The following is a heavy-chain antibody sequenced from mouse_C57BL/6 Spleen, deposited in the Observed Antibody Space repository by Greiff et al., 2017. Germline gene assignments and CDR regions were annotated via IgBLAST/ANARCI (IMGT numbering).Heavy chain of an antibody. CDR3: ARHLYDYEAWFAY. CDR2: IKPGSGGT. Sequence: SGAELVRPGTSVKVSCKASGYAFTNYLIEWVKQRPGQGLEWIGVIKPGSGGTNYNEKFKGKATLTADQSSSTAYMQLSRLTSEDSAVYFCARHLYDYEAWFAYWGQGTLVTVSA. D-gene: IGHD2-4*01. V-gene: IGHV1-54*01. J-gene: IGHJ3*01. CDR1: GYAFTNYL.